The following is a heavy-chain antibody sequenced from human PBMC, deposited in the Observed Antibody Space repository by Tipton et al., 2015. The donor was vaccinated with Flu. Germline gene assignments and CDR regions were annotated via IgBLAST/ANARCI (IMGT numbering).Heavy chain of an antibody. CDR3: TRGFIRLCDY. V-gene: IGHV3-48*03. CDR1: RFSFSSYE. D-gene: IGHD3-16*02. Sequence: GSLRLSCAAYRFSFSSYEMNWVRQTPGRGLEWVSLIILSGRTRYYADSVKGRFPISRDNAKNELYLELNSLRAEDTSIYYCTRGFIRLCDYWGHGALVIVSP. CDR2: IILSGRTR. J-gene: IGHJ4*01.